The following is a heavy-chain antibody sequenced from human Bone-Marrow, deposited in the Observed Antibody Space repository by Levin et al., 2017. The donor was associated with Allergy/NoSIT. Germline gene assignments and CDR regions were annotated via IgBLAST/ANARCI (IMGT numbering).Heavy chain of an antibody. Sequence: SETLSLTCTVSGASISSDNWWAWVRQSPGKGLELIGKVYHTGSVDYNPPLKTRVTISVDESKNQFTLKRTSLTAADTAVYYCARQNYDMWSGCMDVWGQGTTVTVS. CDR1: GASISSDNW. D-gene: IGHD3-3*01. V-gene: IGHV4/OR15-8*01. CDR3: ARQNYDMWSGCMDV. CDR2: VYHTGSV. J-gene: IGHJ6*02.